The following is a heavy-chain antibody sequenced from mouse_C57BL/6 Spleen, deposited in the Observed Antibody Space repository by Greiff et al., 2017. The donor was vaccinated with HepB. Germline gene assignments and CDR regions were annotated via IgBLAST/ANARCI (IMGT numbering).Heavy chain of an antibody. CDR3: ARDDGDAYYAMDY. CDR1: GFTFSSYA. J-gene: IGHJ4*01. CDR2: ISDGGSYT. V-gene: IGHV5-4*01. Sequence: DVHLVESGGGLVKPGGSLKLSCAASGFTFSSYAMSWVRQTPEKRLEWVATISDGGSYTYYPDNVKGRFTISRDNAKNNLYLQMSHLKSEDTAMYYCARDDGDAYYAMDYWGQGTSVTVSS. D-gene: IGHD3-3*01.